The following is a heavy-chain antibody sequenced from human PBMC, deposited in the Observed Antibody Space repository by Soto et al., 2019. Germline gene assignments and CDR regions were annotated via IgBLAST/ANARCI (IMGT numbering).Heavy chain of an antibody. CDR1: GGSFSGYY. J-gene: IGHJ5*02. D-gene: IGHD3-9*01. CDR2: IYYSGST. CDR3: ARLIQGYDILTGYSTWFDP. Sequence: PSETLSLTCAVDGGSFSGYYWSWIRQPPGKGLEWIGDIYYSGSTNYNPSLKSRVTISAGTSKNQFSLKLSSVTAADTAVYYCARLIQGYDILTGYSTWFDPWGQGTLVTVSS. V-gene: IGHV4-59*01.